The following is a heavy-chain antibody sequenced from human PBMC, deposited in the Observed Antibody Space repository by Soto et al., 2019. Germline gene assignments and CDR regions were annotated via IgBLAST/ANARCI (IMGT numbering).Heavy chain of an antibody. CDR3: VRGASGWYGIDY. D-gene: IGHD6-13*01. V-gene: IGHV3-74*01. J-gene: IGHJ4*02. CDR2: ISPDGSST. CDR1: GFTFSNYW. Sequence: EVQLVESGGGLVQTGGSLRLSCEASGFTFSNYWIHWVRQPPGKGLLWVSRISPDGSSTNYAGSVDGRFTVSRDNARNTLLLQMHRLRDDAAAEYDRVRGASGWYGIDYWGQGTLVTVSS.